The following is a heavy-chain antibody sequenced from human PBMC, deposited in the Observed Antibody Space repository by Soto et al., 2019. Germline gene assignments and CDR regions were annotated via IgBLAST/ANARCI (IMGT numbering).Heavy chain of an antibody. D-gene: IGHD3-10*01. CDR1: GYTFTGYY. V-gene: IGHV1-2*04. CDR3: ARARRPITMVRGVIITTPGY. J-gene: IGHJ4*02. Sequence: ASXKVSCKASGYTFTGYYMHWVRQAPGQGLEWMGWINPNSGGTNYAQKFQGWVTMTRDTSISTAYMELSRLRSDDTAVDYCARARRPITMVRGVIITTPGYWGQGTLVTVSS. CDR2: INPNSGGT.